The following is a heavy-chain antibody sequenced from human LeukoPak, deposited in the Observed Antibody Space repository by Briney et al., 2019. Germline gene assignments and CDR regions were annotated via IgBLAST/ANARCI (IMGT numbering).Heavy chain of an antibody. J-gene: IGHJ3*02. V-gene: IGHV3-7*03. CDR2: IKQDGSET. CDR1: GFRFSDYW. D-gene: IGHD3-22*01. Sequence: GGSLRLSCAVSGFRFSDYWMSWVRQAPGKGLEWVANIKQDGSETYYVDSVKGRFTISRDNAKNSLYLQMNSLRAEDTAVYYCARDREITDYYDSSGYNAFDIWGQGTMVTVSS. CDR3: ARDREITDYYDSSGYNAFDI.